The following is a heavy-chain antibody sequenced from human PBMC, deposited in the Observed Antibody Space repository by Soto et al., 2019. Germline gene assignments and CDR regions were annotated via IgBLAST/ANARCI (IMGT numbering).Heavy chain of an antibody. J-gene: IGHJ4*02. D-gene: IGHD3-10*01. CDR3: AKMAPPYYGSGSYYKGYFDY. CDR2: ISGSGGST. CDR1: GFTFSSYA. Sequence: GGSLRLSCAASGFTFSSYAMSWVRQAPGKGLEWVSAISGSGGSTYYADSVKGRFTISRDNSKNTLYLQMNSLRAEDTAVYYCAKMAPPYYGSGSYYKGYFDYWGQGTLVTVSS. V-gene: IGHV3-23*01.